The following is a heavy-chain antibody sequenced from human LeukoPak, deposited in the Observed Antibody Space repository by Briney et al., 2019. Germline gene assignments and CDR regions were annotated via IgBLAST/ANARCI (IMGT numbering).Heavy chain of an antibody. D-gene: IGHD1-26*01. V-gene: IGHV4-39*01. CDR3: ARRVGATRSPNFDY. CDR2: IYYSGST. Sequence: PSETLSLTCTVSGGSISSSSYYWGWIRQPPGKGLEWIGSIYYSGSTYYNPSLKSRVTISVDTSKNQFSLKLSPVTAAGTAVYYCARRVGATRSPNFDYWGQGTLVTVSS. J-gene: IGHJ4*02. CDR1: GGSISSSSYY.